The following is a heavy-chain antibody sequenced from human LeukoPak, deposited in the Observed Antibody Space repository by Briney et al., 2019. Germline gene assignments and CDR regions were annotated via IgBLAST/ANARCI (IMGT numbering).Heavy chain of an antibody. J-gene: IGHJ2*01. V-gene: IGHV4-31*03. CDR1: GGSISSGGYY. Sequence: SETLSLTCTVSGGSISSGGYYWSWIRQHPGKGLEWIGYIYYSGSTYYNPSLKSRVTISVDTSKNQFSLKLSSVTAADTAVYYCARDHSYYDSSGYYYDPPLVRYFDLWGRGTLVTVSS. D-gene: IGHD3-22*01. CDR3: ARDHSYYDSSGYYYDPPLVRYFDL. CDR2: IYYSGST.